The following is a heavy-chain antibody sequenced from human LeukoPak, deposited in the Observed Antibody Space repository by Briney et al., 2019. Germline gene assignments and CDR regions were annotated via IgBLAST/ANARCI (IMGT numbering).Heavy chain of an antibody. Sequence: QSGGSLRLSCAASGFTFSSYWMNWARQAPGKGLEWVASINHNGNVNYYVDSVKGRFTISRDNAKNSLYLQMSNLRAEDTAVYYCARAGTPITMIVVESNWFDPWGQGTLVTVSS. J-gene: IGHJ5*02. V-gene: IGHV3-7*03. CDR3: ARAGTPITMIVVESNWFDP. CDR1: GFTFSSYW. D-gene: IGHD3-22*01. CDR2: INHNGNVN.